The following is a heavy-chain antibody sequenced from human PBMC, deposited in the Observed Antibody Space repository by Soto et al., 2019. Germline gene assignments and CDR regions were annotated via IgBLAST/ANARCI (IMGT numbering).Heavy chain of an antibody. CDR1: GFSFTNYW. Sequence: GESLKISCKGSGFSFTNYWISWVRQMPGKGLEWMGNIDPVDSSANYSPSFQGHVTFSVDTSISTAYLQWSSLKASDTAMYFCARIESIARNWFDPWGQGTLVTVSS. D-gene: IGHD6-13*01. CDR3: ARIESIARNWFDP. V-gene: IGHV5-10-1*01. J-gene: IGHJ5*02. CDR2: IDPVDSSA.